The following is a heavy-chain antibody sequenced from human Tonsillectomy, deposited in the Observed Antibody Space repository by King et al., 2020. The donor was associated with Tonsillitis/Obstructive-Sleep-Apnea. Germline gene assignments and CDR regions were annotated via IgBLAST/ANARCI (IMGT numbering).Heavy chain of an antibody. D-gene: IGHD4-23*01. CDR3: ASHWPPHYGGNPPRALPGSFDI. CDR2: IYYSGST. Sequence: VQLQESGPGLVKPSETLSLTCTVSGGSISSYYWSWIRQPPGKGLEWIGYIYYSGSTNYNPSLKSRVTISVDTSKNQFSLKLSSVTAADPAVYYCASHWPPHYGGNPPRALPGSFDIWGQGTMVTVSS. CDR1: GGSISSYY. J-gene: IGHJ3*02. V-gene: IGHV4-59*08.